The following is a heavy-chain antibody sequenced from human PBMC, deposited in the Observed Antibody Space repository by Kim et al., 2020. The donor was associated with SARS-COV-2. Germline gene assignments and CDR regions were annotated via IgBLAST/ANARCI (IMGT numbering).Heavy chain of an antibody. D-gene: IGHD3-22*01. Sequence: GGSLRLSCAASGFTFSTYTMHWVRQAPGKGLEWVADISYDGTYKYYADSVKGRFTISRDNSKNTLYLQMNSLRAEDTAVYYCAHLYDNTDYPEYWGQGTLVTVSS. V-gene: IGHV3-30*04. J-gene: IGHJ4*02. CDR2: ISYDGTYK. CDR1: GFTFSTYT. CDR3: AHLYDNTDYPEY.